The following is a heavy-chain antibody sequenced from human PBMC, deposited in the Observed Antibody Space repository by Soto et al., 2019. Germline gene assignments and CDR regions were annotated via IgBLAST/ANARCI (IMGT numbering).Heavy chain of an antibody. Sequence: EVQLVESGGGLVQPGGSLRLSCATSGFILSDCAMNWVRQAPGKGLEWGSYISSSGSVIDYPDSVKGRFTVSRDNARNALYLQRNSLRAEDTAVYYFARDISWGSNWYYYMDVWGKGTPVTVSS. CDR3: ARDISWGSNWYYYMDV. V-gene: IGHV3-48*01. CDR1: GFILSDCA. CDR2: ISSSGSVI. J-gene: IGHJ6*03. D-gene: IGHD7-27*01.